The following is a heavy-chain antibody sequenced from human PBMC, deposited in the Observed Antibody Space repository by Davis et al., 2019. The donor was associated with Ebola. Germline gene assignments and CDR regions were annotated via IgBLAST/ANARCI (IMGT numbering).Heavy chain of an antibody. CDR1: GFTVSGYY. D-gene: IGHD5-24*01. CDR2: IYIGGAT. Sequence: PGGSLRLSCAASGFTVSGYYISWVRQAPGKGLEWVSVIYIGGATYYAGSVKGRFTVSRDNSKNTVYLQMNNLRAEDTAVYYCARGDGYNYFDSWGQGSLVTVSS. V-gene: IGHV3-53*01. J-gene: IGHJ4*02. CDR3: ARGDGYNYFDS.